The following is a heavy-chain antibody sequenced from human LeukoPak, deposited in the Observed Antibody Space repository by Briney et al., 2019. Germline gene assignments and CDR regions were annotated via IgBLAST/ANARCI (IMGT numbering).Heavy chain of an antibody. J-gene: IGHJ4*02. CDR3: TRDRGIMLTFGGVIAKGAHY. CDR1: GDSISSGDYY. D-gene: IGHD3-16*02. CDR2: ISSSGST. Sequence: SQTLSLTCTVSGDSISSGDYYWSWIRQPAGKGLEWIGRISSSGSTNYNPSLKSRVTISVDTSKNQFSLKLNSVTAADTALYYCTRDRGIMLTFGGVIAKGAHYWGQGTLVTVSS. V-gene: IGHV4-61*02.